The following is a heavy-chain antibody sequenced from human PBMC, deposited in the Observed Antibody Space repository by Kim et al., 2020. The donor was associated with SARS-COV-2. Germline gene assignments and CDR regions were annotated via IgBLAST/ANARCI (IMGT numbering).Heavy chain of an antibody. D-gene: IGHD4-17*01. Sequence: SETLSLTCTVSGGSISSYYWSWIRQPPGKGLEWIGYIYYSGSTNYNPSLKSRVTISVDTSKNQFSLKLSSVTAADKAAYYCARDKGVYGVTNYYYYGMDVWGQGTTVTVSS. V-gene: IGHV4-59*13. CDR3: ARDKGVYGVTNYYYYGMDV. CDR1: GGSISSYY. J-gene: IGHJ6*02. CDR2: IYYSGST.